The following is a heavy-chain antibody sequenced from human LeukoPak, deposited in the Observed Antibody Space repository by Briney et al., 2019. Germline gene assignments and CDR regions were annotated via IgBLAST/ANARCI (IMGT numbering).Heavy chain of an antibody. J-gene: IGHJ4*02. V-gene: IGHV4-61*02. Sequence: PSETLSLTCTVSGGSISSGTYYWSWIRQPAGKGLEWIGRIYKSGSTNYNPSLKSRVTISVDTPKNQFSLKLSSVTAADTAVYYCASRQWPNPSEIDYWGQGTLVTVSS. CDR2: IYKSGST. CDR3: ASRQWPNPSEIDY. CDR1: GGSISSGTYY. D-gene: IGHD6-19*01.